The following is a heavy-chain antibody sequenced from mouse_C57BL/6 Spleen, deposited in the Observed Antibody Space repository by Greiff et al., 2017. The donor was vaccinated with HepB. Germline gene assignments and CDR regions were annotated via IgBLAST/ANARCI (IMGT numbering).Heavy chain of an antibody. J-gene: IGHJ2*01. V-gene: IGHV5-9*01. CDR3: SRHDYGSRYYCDY. CDR2: ISGGGGNT. CDR1: GFTFSSYT. D-gene: IGHD1-1*01. Sequence: EVMLVESGGGLVKPGGSLKLSCAASGFTFSSYTMSWVRQTPEKRLEWVATISGGGGNTYYPDSVKGRFTISRDNAKNTLYLQMSSLRSEDTALYYCSRHDYGSRYYCDYWGQGTTLTVSS.